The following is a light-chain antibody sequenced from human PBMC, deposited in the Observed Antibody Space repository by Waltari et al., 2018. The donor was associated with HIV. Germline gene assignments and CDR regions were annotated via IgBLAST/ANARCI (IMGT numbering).Light chain of an antibody. J-gene: IGLJ2*01. CDR2: QDS. CDR1: TLGDKY. Sequence: SYELTQPPSASVSPGQTASITCSGDTLGDKYACWYQQKPGQSPVLVIYQDSKRPSGMPERFSGSNSGNTATLTISGTQAMDEADYCCQAWDSSVVFGGGTKLTVL. V-gene: IGLV3-1*01. CDR3: QAWDSSVV.